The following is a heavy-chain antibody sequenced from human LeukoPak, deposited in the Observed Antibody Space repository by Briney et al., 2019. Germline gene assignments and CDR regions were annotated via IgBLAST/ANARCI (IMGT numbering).Heavy chain of an antibody. CDR2: MKPVSGAS. Sequence: GASVKVSCKASGYTFSNYDINWVRQAPGQGLEWVGWMKPVSGASDSAERFRGRVTLTSDLSTSTAYLELSSLTSGDTAVYFCARTYCENCPNPNWFDPWGQGTLITVSS. CDR1: GYTFSNYD. J-gene: IGHJ5*02. D-gene: IGHD2-8*01. V-gene: IGHV1-8*01. CDR3: ARTYCENCPNPNWFDP.